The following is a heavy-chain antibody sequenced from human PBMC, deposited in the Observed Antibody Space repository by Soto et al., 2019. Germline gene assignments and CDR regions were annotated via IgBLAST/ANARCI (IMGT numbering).Heavy chain of an antibody. V-gene: IGHV3-73*01. CDR1: GSTFSGSA. D-gene: IGHD2-15*01. J-gene: IGHJ3*02. CDR2: IRSKANSYAT. Sequence: GGSLRLSCAASGSTFSGSAMHWVRQASGKGLEWVGRIRSKANSYATAYAASVKGRFTISRDDSKNTAYLQMNSLKTEDTAVYYCTHPTGYCSGGSCYSGEDAFDIWGQGTMVTVSS. CDR3: THPTGYCSGGSCYSGEDAFDI.